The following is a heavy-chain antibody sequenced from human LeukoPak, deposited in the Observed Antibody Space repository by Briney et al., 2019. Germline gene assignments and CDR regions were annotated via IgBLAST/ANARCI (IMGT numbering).Heavy chain of an antibody. V-gene: IGHV1-2*02. J-gene: IGHJ4*02. D-gene: IGHD1-1*01. CDR3: ARGLLATTYY. Sequence: ASVKVSCKASGGTFSSYAISWVRQAPGQGLEWMGWINPNSGATNYAQNFQGRVTMTRDTSISTAYMELSSLRSDDTAVYYCARGLLATTYYWGQGTLVTVSS. CDR2: INPNSGAT. CDR1: GGTFSSYA.